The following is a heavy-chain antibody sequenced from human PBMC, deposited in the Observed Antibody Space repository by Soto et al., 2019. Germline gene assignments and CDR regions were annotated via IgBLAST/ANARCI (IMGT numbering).Heavy chain of an antibody. CDR1: GFTVSSNY. Sequence: VGSLRLSCAASGFTVSSNYMSWVRQAPGKGLEWVSVIYSGGSTYYADSVKGRFTISRDNSKNTLYLQMNSLRAEDTAVYYCARAREYSSSHFDYWGQGTLVTVSS. V-gene: IGHV3-53*01. CDR3: ARAREYSSSHFDY. J-gene: IGHJ4*02. D-gene: IGHD6-6*01. CDR2: IYSGGST.